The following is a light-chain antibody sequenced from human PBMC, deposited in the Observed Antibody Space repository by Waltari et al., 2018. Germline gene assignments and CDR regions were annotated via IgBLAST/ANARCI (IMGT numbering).Light chain of an antibody. CDR3: QQSYSAPPS. J-gene: IGKJ4*01. Sequence: DIQMTQSPSSLSASVGDRVTITCRASQSISSYLNWYPQKPGKAPKLLIYAATFLQSGVPSRFSGSGSGTDFTLTIRSLQPEDFVFYFCQQSYSAPPSFGGGTK. CDR1: QSISSY. CDR2: AAT. V-gene: IGKV1-39*01.